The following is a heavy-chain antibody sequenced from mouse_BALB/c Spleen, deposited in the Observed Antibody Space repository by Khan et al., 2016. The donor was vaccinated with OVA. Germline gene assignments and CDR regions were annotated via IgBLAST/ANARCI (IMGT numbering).Heavy chain of an antibody. CDR3: VRDGAYHRNDGWFAY. D-gene: IGHD2-14*01. CDR2: INPSNGST. CDR1: GYTFTSYT. J-gene: IGHJ3*01. Sequence: QVQLQQSGAELARPGASVKMSCKASGYTFTSYTIHWIKLRPGQGLEWIGYINPSNGSTNYNQKFKDKATLPADKSSTTAYMQLSSLTSDDSAVYNWVRDGAYHRNDGWFAYWGQGTLVTVSA. V-gene: IGHV1-4*01.